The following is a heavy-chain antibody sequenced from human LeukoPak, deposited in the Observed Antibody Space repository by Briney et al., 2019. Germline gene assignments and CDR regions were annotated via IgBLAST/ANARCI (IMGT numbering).Heavy chain of an antibody. CDR1: RFTVSSNY. Sequence: HSGGSLRLSCAVSRFTVSSNYMGWVRQAPGKGLEWVSVFCASGSIYYADSVKGRFTISRDNSENTLFLQMNTLRAEDTAVCYCARLEKNSYYYMDVWGKGTTVTVSS. V-gene: IGHV3-53*01. CDR2: FCASGSI. J-gene: IGHJ6*03. D-gene: IGHD1-1*01. CDR3: ARLEKNSYYYMDV.